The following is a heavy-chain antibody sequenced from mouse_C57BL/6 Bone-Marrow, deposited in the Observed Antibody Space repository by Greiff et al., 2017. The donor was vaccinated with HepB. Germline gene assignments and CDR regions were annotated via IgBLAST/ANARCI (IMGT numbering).Heavy chain of an antibody. CDR3: ARAPVYYLYAMDY. CDR2: ISDGGSYT. CDR1: GFTFSSYA. J-gene: IGHJ4*01. D-gene: IGHD1-1*01. V-gene: IGHV5-4*01. Sequence: EVQLQESGGGLVKPGGSLKLSCAASGFTFSSYAMSWVRQTPETRLEWVATISDGGSYTYYPDNVKGRFTISRDNAKNNLYLQMSHLKSEDTAMYYCARAPVYYLYAMDYWGQGTSVTVSS.